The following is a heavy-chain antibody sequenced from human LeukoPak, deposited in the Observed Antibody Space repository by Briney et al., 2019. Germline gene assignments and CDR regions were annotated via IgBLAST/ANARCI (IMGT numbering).Heavy chain of an antibody. CDR3: ARVYLDCSGGTCLDFDY. CDR2: IYPGGSDT. J-gene: IGHJ4*02. V-gene: IGHV5-51*01. D-gene: IGHD2-15*01. CDR1: GYRFTSYW. Sequence: GESLKISCKGSGYRFTSYWIAWVRQMPDKDLEWMGIIYPGGSDTRYSPSFQGQVTISADKSISTAFLQWSSLKASDTAIYYCARVYLDCSGGTCLDFDYWGQGTLVTVPS.